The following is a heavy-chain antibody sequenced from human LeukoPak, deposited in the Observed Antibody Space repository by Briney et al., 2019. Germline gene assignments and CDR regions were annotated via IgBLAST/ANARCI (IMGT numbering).Heavy chain of an antibody. CDR1: GFTFSSYW. D-gene: IGHD1-26*01. V-gene: IGHV3-7*04. Sequence: GGALRLSCAASGFTFSSYWMTWVRHTPGKGLEWVASIKEDGSEKYYEDSVKGRFTISRDNAKNSLYLQMNSLRAEDTAVYYCARDHHPSYYLPDYWGQGTLVTVSS. CDR2: IKEDGSEK. J-gene: IGHJ4*02. CDR3: ARDHHPSYYLPDY.